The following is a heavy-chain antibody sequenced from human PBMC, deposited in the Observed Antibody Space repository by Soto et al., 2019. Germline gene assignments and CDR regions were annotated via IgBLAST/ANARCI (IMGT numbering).Heavy chain of an antibody. D-gene: IGHD3-22*01. V-gene: IGHV4-31*03. CDR3: ARGSGYHPHFDY. CDR1: GGSISSGGYY. Sequence: SETLSLTCTVSGGSISSGGYYWSWIRQHPGKGLEWIGYIYYSGSTYYNPSLKSRVTISVDTSKNQFSLKLSSVTAADTAVYYCARGSGYHPHFDYWGQGTLVTVSS. CDR2: IYYSGST. J-gene: IGHJ4*02.